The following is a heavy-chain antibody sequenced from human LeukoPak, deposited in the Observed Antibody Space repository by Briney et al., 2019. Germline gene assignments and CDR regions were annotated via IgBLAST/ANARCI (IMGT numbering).Heavy chain of an antibody. J-gene: IGHJ6*02. CDR2: ISYDGNSR. Sequence: PGRSLRLSCAVSGFTFSNHGFYWVRQAPGKGLEWVAVISYDGNSRYYADSVKGRFTISRDSSKNTVFLEMNSLRAEDTAIYYCAKDSTTIARRSLYYYYGMDVWGQGTTVTVSS. CDR1: GFTFSNHG. V-gene: IGHV3-30*18. CDR3: AKDSTTIARRSLYYYYGMDV. D-gene: IGHD1-1*01.